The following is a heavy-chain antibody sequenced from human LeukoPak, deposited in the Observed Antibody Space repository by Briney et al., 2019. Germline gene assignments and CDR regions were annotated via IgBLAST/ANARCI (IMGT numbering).Heavy chain of an antibody. CDR1: GITFSSYG. Sequence: PGGSLRLSCAASGITFSSYGMSWVRQAPGEGLEWVSSISSTGGTTYYADSVKGRFTISRDNSKNTLYLQMNSLRAEDTAVYYCVREVRYGGIPDYWGQGTVVTVSS. CDR3: VREVRYGGIPDY. D-gene: IGHD4-23*01. CDR2: ISSTGGTT. V-gene: IGHV3-23*01. J-gene: IGHJ4*02.